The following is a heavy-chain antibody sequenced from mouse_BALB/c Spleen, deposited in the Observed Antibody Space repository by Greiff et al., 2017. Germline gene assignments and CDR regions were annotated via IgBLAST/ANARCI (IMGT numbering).Heavy chain of an antibody. CDR3: ARSYYGSSYDY. Sequence: DVQLQESGPGLVKPSQSLSLTCTVTGYSITSDYAWNWIRQFPGNKLEWMGYISYSGSTSYNPSLKSRISITRDTSKNQFFLQLNSVTTEDTATYYCARSYYGSSYDYWGQGTTLTVSS. D-gene: IGHD1-1*01. V-gene: IGHV3-2*02. CDR1: GYSITSDYA. CDR2: ISYSGST. J-gene: IGHJ2*01.